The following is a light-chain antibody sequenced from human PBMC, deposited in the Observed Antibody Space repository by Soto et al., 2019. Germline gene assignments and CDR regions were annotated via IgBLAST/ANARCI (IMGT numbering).Light chain of an antibody. CDR1: SSDIGGFIH. Sequence: QSALTQPASVSDSPGQSITISCIGTSSDIGGFIHVSWHQQHPGKAPKLIIYDVNNRPAGVSNRFSGSKTGNTASLFISGLQAEDEADYYCSSFTSSSSYVFGSGTKLTVL. J-gene: IGLJ1*01. V-gene: IGLV2-14*01. CDR3: SSFTSSSSYV. CDR2: DVN.